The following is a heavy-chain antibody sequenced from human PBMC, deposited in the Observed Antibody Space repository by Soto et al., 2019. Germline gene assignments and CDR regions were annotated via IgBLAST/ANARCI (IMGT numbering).Heavy chain of an antibody. D-gene: IGHD2-2*01. Sequence: QLQLQESGPGLVKPSETLSLTCTVSGGSIRDDTYYWGWIRQPPGKGLEWIGSIYYSGTSSYNPSLKSRFTMSVDTSKKQLSLRLSSVTAADTAAYYCARLHCYSPNCVPLDPWGQGTLVIVSS. V-gene: IGHV4-39*01. J-gene: IGHJ5*02. CDR2: IYYSGTS. CDR3: ARLHCYSPNCVPLDP. CDR1: GGSIRDDTYY.